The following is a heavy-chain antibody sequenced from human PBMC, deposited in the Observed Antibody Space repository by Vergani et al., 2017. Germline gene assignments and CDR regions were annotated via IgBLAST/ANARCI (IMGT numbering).Heavy chain of an antibody. Sequence: HVQLVESGGGVVQRGGSLRLSCATSGFTLSNYDMQWIRQGPGKGLEFVAFIQFDGSNQYYADSVKGRFPLARDFSKNTLYLQMNSLRTDDTATYYCAKHFRGWGIDYWGQGTQVIVSS. CDR3: AKHFRGWGIDY. D-gene: IGHD3-16*01. CDR1: GFTLSNYD. J-gene: IGHJ4*02. CDR2: IQFDGSNQ. V-gene: IGHV3-30*02.